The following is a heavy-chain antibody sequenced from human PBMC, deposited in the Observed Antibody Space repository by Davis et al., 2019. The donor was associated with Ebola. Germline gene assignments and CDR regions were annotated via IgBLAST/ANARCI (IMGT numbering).Heavy chain of an antibody. V-gene: IGHV3-64D*06. Sequence: GESLKISCVASGFTFSRYGMHWVRQAPGKGLEYVSSVNTNGQTTYYADSVKGRFTISRDNSKNTLFLQMSSLRTEDTAVYFCVKGLGLAVPGADYWGQGTLVTASS. CDR1: GFTFSRYG. D-gene: IGHD6-19*01. CDR3: VKGLGLAVPGADY. CDR2: VNTNGQTT. J-gene: IGHJ4*02.